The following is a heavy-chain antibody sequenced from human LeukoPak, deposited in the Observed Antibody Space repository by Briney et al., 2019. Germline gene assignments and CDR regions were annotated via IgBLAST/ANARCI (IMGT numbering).Heavy chain of an antibody. CDR1: GFIFSSNT. CDR2: ISNNGGRT. V-gene: IGHV3-23*01. J-gene: IGHJ4*02. Sequence: HPGGSLRLSCAGSGFIFSSNTMSWVRQAPGRGLEWVSAISNNGGRTDYADSVQGRFTISRDNSKSTLYLHMDSLRAEDTAVYYCARDEDTSALSEYWGQGTLVTVSS. CDR3: ARDEDTSALSEY. D-gene: IGHD2/OR15-2a*01.